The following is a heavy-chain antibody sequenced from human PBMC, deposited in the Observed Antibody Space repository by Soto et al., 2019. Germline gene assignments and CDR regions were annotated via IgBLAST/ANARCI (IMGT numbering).Heavy chain of an antibody. Sequence: PGGSLRLSCAASGFTFSSYAMHWVRQAPGKGLEWVAVISYDGSNKYYADSVKGRFTISRDNSKNTPYLQMNSLRAEDTAVYYCARVSADTAMVPYGMDVWGQGTTVTVSS. CDR1: GFTFSSYA. V-gene: IGHV3-30-3*01. J-gene: IGHJ6*02. CDR3: ARVSADTAMVPYGMDV. CDR2: ISYDGSNK. D-gene: IGHD5-18*01.